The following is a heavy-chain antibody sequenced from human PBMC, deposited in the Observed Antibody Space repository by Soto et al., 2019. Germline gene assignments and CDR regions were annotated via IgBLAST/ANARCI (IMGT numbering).Heavy chain of an antibody. CDR1: GFTFSSYA. CDR3: AKGRGQNWKFDY. Sequence: EVQLLESGGGSVQPGGSLRLSCAASGFTFSSYAMHWVRRPPGKGLEWVSSISGSGGTAYYADSVKGRYSISRDSLVKTLYLQMNSLRAEDTAVYYCAKGRGQNWKFDYWGQGTLVTVSP. J-gene: IGHJ4*02. V-gene: IGHV3-23*01. CDR2: ISGSGGTA. D-gene: IGHD1-1*01.